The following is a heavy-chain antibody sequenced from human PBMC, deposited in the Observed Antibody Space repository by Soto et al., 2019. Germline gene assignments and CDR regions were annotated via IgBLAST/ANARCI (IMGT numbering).Heavy chain of an antibody. CDR1: GETLNSNP. CDR3: ARKSGRDCHSGGGCFSLDV. CDR2: IVPLSDRT. Sequence: QVQLVQSGAEVKKPGSSLKVSCKVFGETLNSNPIGWVRQAPGQGLEWVGGIVPLSDRTNYAQELQGRVTVTQDGSTSTVYMELSNPKSDDTAVYYCARKSGRDCHSGGGCFSLDVWGQGSLITVSS. V-gene: IGHV1-69*01. D-gene: IGHD2-15*01. J-gene: IGHJ4*02.